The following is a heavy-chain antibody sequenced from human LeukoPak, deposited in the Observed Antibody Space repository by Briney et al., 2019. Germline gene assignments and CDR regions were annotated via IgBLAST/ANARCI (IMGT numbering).Heavy chain of an antibody. CDR2: IWYDGSNK. CDR3: ARANLVRFANAFDI. V-gene: IGHV3-33*01. J-gene: IGHJ3*02. CDR1: GFTFSSYG. Sequence: GGSLRLSCAASGFTFSSYGMHWVRQAPGKGLEWVAVIWYDGSNKYYADSVKGRFTISRDNSKNTLYLQMNSLRAEDTAVYYCARANLVRFANAFDIWGQGTMVTVS. D-gene: IGHD3-3*01.